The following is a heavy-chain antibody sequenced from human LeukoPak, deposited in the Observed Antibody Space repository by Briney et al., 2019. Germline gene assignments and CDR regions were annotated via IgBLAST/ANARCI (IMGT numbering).Heavy chain of an antibody. CDR3: AKGLLYSGSYCGESFDY. D-gene: IGHD1-26*01. Sequence: GGSLRLSCAASGFTFSNYAMSWVRQAPGKGLEWVSTISVSGGSTYYANSVKGRFTISRDNSKNTLFLQMNSLRAEDTATYYCAKGLLYSGSYCGESFDYWGQGTLVTVSS. CDR2: ISVSGGST. CDR1: GFTFSNYA. V-gene: IGHV3-23*01. J-gene: IGHJ4*02.